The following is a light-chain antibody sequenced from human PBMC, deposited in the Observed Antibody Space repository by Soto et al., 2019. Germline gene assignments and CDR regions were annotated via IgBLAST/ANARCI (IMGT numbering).Light chain of an antibody. V-gene: IGLV2-14*01. CDR3: CSYSTSNTHNYV. CDR1: SSDIGGYNY. Sequence: QSALTQPASVSGSPGQSITVSCTGTSSDIGGYNYVSCYQHHPGKAPQLIISEVNLRPPGVSDRFSASKSGDTASLTISGLQAGDEADYYCCSYSTSNTHNYVFGTGTKVTVL. CDR2: EVN. J-gene: IGLJ1*01.